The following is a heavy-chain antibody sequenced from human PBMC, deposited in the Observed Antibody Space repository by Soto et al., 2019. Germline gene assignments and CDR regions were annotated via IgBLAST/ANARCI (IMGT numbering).Heavy chain of an antibody. D-gene: IGHD6-6*01. V-gene: IGHV1-69*13. CDR3: AREVVETSSLWLDP. Sequence: GASVKVSCKTSGGTFSTFAISWVRQAPGQGLEWLGGIIPILGAGNYTQKFQGRVTITADESTKTSYMQLNSLKIDDTAVYYCAREVVETSSLWLDPWGQGTLVTVSS. CDR2: IIPILGAG. CDR1: GGTFSTFA. J-gene: IGHJ5*02.